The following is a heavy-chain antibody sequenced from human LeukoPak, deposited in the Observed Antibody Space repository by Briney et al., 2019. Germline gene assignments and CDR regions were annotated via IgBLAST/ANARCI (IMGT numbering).Heavy chain of an antibody. CDR3: AREIGTNWKDAFDI. Sequence: GASVKVSCKASGGTLSSYAISWVRQAPGQGLEWMGGIIPIFGTANYAQKFQGRVTITADESTSTAYMELSSLRSEDTAVYYCAREIGTNWKDAFDIWGQGTMVTVSS. J-gene: IGHJ3*02. CDR2: IIPIFGTA. V-gene: IGHV1-69*13. CDR1: GGTLSSYA. D-gene: IGHD1-20*01.